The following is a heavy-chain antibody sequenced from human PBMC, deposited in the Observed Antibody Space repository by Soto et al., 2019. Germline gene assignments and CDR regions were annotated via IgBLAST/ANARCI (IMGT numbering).Heavy chain of an antibody. V-gene: IGHV1-69*06. CDR3: ASKYYYDSSGYYPYYYYYYGMDV. Sequence: SVKVSCKPSGGTFSSYAIRWVRQAPGQGLEWMGGSIPIFGTANYAQKFQGRVTITADKSTSTAYMELSSLRSEGTAVYYCASKYYYDSSGYYPYYYYYYGMDVWGQGTTVTVSS. D-gene: IGHD3-22*01. CDR2: SIPIFGTA. CDR1: GGTFSSYA. J-gene: IGHJ6*02.